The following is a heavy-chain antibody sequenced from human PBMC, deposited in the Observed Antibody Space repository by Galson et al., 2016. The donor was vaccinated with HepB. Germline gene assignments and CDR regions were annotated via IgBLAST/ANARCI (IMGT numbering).Heavy chain of an antibody. V-gene: IGHV3-11*06. CDR1: GFTFSDFY. CDR2: ISHRGSDT. J-gene: IGHJ4*01. Sequence: SLRLSCAASGFTFSDFYMTWIRQAPGKGLEYVSHISHRGSDTNYADSVKGRFTISRDNAKKSLYLQMSSLRAEDTAIYYCARDRTSRAAVDYWGHGTLVTXSS. CDR3: ARDRTSRAAVDY. D-gene: IGHD6-25*01.